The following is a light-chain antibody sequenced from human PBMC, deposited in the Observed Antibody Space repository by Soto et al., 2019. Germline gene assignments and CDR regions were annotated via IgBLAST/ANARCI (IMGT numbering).Light chain of an antibody. CDR2: EVS. V-gene: IGLV2-14*01. Sequence: QSALTQPASVSGSPGQSITISCTGTSSYIRGYDYVSWYQQHPGKAPKLRIYEVSNRPSGVSHRCSGSKSGNTASLTISGLQADDEGDYYCSSYTSSSTYVFGTGTKVTVL. CDR3: SSYTSSSTYV. J-gene: IGLJ1*01. CDR1: SSYIRGYDY.